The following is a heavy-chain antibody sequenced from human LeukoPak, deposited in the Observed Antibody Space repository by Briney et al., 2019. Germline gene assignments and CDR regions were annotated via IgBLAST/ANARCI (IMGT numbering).Heavy chain of an antibody. Sequence: GSVKVSCKASGYTFTGYYMHWVRQAPGQGLEWIGWITPSNGNTHYAQNFQGRVTVTTDTSTSTVYMELGSLRSDDTAVYYCARVQYLLWFGESHPPGWFDPWGQGTLVTVSS. D-gene: IGHD3-10*01. CDR3: ARVQYLLWFGESHPPGWFDP. V-gene: IGHV1-18*04. CDR1: GYTFTGYY. CDR2: ITPSNGNT. J-gene: IGHJ5*02.